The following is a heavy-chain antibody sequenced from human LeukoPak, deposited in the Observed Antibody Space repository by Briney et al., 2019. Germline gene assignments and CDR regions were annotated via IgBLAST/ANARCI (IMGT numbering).Heavy chain of an antibody. V-gene: IGHV4-34*01. CDR2: INHSGST. CDR3: AGSSLWGFLWFGGANRFGP. J-gene: IGHJ5*02. Sequence: SETLSLTCAVYGGSFSGYYWSWIHQPPGKGLEWIGEINHSGSTNYNPSLKSRVTISVDTSKNQFSPKLSSVTAADTAVYYFAGSSLWGFLWFGGANRFGPWGQGTLVTGSS. D-gene: IGHD3-10*01. CDR1: GGSFSGYY.